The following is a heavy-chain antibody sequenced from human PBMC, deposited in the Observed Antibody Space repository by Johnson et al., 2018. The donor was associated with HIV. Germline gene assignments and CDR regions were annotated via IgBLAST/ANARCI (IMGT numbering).Heavy chain of an antibody. J-gene: IGHJ3*02. CDR3: AKDLGDEVGTTHDAFDI. CDR1: GITVGTNY. Sequence: VQLVESGGGLVQPGGSLRLSCAASGITVGTNYMSWVRQAPGKGLEWVSVIFSVGDVYYADSVKGRFTISRDNSKNMVYLQMNSLRPEDTAVYYCAKDLGDEVGTTHDAFDIWGQGTTVTVSS. V-gene: IGHV3-66*02. CDR2: IFSVGDV. D-gene: IGHD1-26*01.